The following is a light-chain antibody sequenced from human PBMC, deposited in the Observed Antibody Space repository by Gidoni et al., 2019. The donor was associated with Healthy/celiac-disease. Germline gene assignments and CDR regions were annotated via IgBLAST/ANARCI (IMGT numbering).Light chain of an antibody. CDR1: QSVTSY. Sequence: EILLTQSPATLPLSPGERATLSCRASQSVTSYLAWYRQKPGQAPRLHIYDASDRTTGIPGRFSSSWSGTDFTLTISSLEHEDLADYYWQQRSNWPGTFGQGTKVEIK. V-gene: IGKV3-11*01. CDR3: QQRSNWPGT. J-gene: IGKJ1*01. CDR2: DAS.